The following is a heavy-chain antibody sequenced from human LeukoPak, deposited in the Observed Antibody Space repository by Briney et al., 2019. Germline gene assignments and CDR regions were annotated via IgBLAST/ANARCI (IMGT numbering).Heavy chain of an antibody. CDR2: INHSGST. CDR3: ARVGDSATYYYYYGMDV. Sequence: PSETLSLTCAVYGGSFSGYYWSWIRQPPGKGLEWIGEINHSGSTNYNPSLKSRVTISVDTSKNQFSLKLSSVTAADTAVYYCARVGDSATYYYYYGMDVWGQGTTVTVSS. V-gene: IGHV4-34*01. CDR1: GGSFSGYY. D-gene: IGHD2-21*02. J-gene: IGHJ6*02.